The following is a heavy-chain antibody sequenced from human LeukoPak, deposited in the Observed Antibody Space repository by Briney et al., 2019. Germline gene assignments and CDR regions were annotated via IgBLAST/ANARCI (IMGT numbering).Heavy chain of an antibody. CDR1: GFTFSSYN. D-gene: IGHD4-11*01. V-gene: IGHV3-48*01. J-gene: IGHJ6*02. CDR3: AKDSVTTSYYYGMDV. Sequence: GGSLRLSCAASGFTFSSYNMNWVRQAPGKGLEWVSYISDSSSTTYYADSVKGRFTVSRGNAKKSLYLQMNSLRAEDTAVYYCAKDSVTTSYYYGMDVWGQGTTVTVSS. CDR2: ISDSSSTT.